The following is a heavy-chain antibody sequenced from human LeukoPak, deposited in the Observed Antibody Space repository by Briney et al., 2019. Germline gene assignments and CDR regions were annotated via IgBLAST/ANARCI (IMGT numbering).Heavy chain of an antibody. Sequence: PGGSLRLSCTASGLTFSTSGFNWVRQAPGKGLEWVSYIISSGSTIYYADSVKGRFTISRDNAKNSLYLQMNSLRAEDTAVYYCAREDPATGNYWGQGTLVTVSS. D-gene: IGHD3-10*01. V-gene: IGHV3-48*04. CDR2: IISSGSTI. J-gene: IGHJ4*02. CDR1: GLTFSTSG. CDR3: AREDPATGNY.